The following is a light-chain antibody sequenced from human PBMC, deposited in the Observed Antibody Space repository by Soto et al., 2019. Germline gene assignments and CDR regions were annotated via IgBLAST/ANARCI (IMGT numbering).Light chain of an antibody. J-gene: IGKJ1*01. CDR2: GSS. CDR3: QQYSNWPRGT. Sequence: EILMTQSPVTLSVSPGERATLSCRASQSVGSNLAWYQQKPGQAPRLLISGSSTRATGIPARFSGSGSGTEFTLTICGLQSEDFAVYYCQQYSNWPRGTFGPVTNVEIK. V-gene: IGKV3-15*01. CDR1: QSVGSN.